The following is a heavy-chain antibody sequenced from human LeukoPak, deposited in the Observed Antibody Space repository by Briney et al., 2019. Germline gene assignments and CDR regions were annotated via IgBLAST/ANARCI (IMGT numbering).Heavy chain of an antibody. CDR3: ARVPTTYYYGSGSPYGMDV. Sequence: ETLSLTCAVYGGSFSGYYWSWLRQPPGKGLEWIGEINHSGSTNYNPSLKSRVTISVDTSKNQFSLKLSSVTAADTAVYYCARVPTTYYYGSGSPYGMDVWGQGTTVTVSS. V-gene: IGHV4-34*01. CDR1: GGSFSGYY. D-gene: IGHD3-10*01. J-gene: IGHJ6*02. CDR2: INHSGST.